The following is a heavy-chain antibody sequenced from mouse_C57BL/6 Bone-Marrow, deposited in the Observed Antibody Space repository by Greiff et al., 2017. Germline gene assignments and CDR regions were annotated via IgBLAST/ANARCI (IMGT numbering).Heavy chain of an antibody. Sequence: EVQLQQSGPELVKPGASVKISCKASGYSFTDYNMNWVKQSNGKSLEWIGVINPKDGTTSYNQKFKGKATLTVAQSSSTAYLQLNSLTSEDSAVYYCARGYDYDYAMDYWGQGTSVTVSS. J-gene: IGHJ4*01. V-gene: IGHV1-39*01. CDR2: INPKDGTT. D-gene: IGHD2-4*01. CDR1: GYSFTDYN. CDR3: ARGYDYDYAMDY.